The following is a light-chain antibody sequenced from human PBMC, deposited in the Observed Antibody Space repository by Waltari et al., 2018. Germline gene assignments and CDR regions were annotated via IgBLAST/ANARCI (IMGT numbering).Light chain of an antibody. CDR2: GAS. Sequence: EFVLTQPPVPLSLSPGKRATLSCRASQSVSSSLAWYQRKPGQAPRLLIYGASTKATGIPDRFSGSASGTDFTLTISSLEPEDFAVYYCQQYSNWPYSFGQGTKVEIK. J-gene: IGKJ2*03. V-gene: IGKV3-15*01. CDR3: QQYSNWPYS. CDR1: QSVSSS.